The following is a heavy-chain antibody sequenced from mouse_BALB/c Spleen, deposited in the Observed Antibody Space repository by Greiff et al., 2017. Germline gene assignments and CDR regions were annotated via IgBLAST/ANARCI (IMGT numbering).Heavy chain of an antibody. J-gene: IGHJ1*01. CDR1: GYTFTSYV. Sequence: EVQLQQSGPELVKPGASVSMSCKASGYTFTSYVMHWVKQKPGQGLEWIGYINPYNDGTKYNEKFKGKATLTSDTSSSTTYMELSSLTSEDSAVEYCARGSYDGSSHGYFDVWGAGTTVTVSS. V-gene: IGHV1-14*01. CDR2: INPYNDGT. D-gene: IGHD1-1*01. CDR3: ARGSYDGSSHGYFDV.